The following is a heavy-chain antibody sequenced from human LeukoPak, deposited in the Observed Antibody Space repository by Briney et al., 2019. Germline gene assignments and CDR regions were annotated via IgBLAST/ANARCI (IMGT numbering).Heavy chain of an antibody. CDR1: GFTFSSYS. D-gene: IGHD5-12*01. Sequence: PGGSLRLSCAASGFTFSSYSMNWVRRAPGKGLEWVSSISSSSSYIYYADSVKGRFTISRDNAKNSLYLQMNSLRAEDTAVYYCAREIRVASQRYYDYWGQGTLVTVST. CDR3: AREIRVASQRYYDY. V-gene: IGHV3-21*01. CDR2: ISSSSSYI. J-gene: IGHJ4*02.